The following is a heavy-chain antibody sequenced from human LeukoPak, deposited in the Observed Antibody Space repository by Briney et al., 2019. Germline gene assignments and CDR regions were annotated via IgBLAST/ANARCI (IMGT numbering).Heavy chain of an antibody. CDR3: AKDWGGDSSANDWFDP. Sequence: GGSLRLSCAASGFTFSSYSMNWVRQAPGKGLEWVSSISSSSSYIYYADSVKGRFTISRDNAKSSLYLQMNSLRAEDTAVYYCAKDWGGDSSANDWFDPWGQGTLVTVSS. CDR1: GFTFSSYS. V-gene: IGHV3-21*01. D-gene: IGHD3-22*01. J-gene: IGHJ5*02. CDR2: ISSSSSYI.